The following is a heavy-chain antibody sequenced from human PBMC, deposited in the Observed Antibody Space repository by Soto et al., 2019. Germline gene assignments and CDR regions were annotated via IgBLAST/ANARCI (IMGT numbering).Heavy chain of an antibody. CDR1: GFHFVDSD. Sequence: GFHRLSWRFSGFHFVDSDMIWLRPAPGKGLEWLSYISPGSRYPAYADSVKGRFTISRDNANNTLYLEMNSLTVDDTAVYFCARDAILYSYGYGAWGQGTRVPVFS. V-gene: IGHV3-11*06. CDR2: ISPGSRYP. D-gene: IGHD5-18*01. CDR3: ARDAILYSYGYGA. J-gene: IGHJ4*02.